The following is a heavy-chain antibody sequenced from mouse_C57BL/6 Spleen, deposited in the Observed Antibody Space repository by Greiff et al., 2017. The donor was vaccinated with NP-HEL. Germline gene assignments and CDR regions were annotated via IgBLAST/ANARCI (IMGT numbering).Heavy chain of an antibody. J-gene: IGHJ4*01. CDR3: AREGIYSNYDAMDY. Sequence: QVQLQQPGAELVKPGASVKLSCKASGYTFTSYWMHWVKQRPGQGLEWIGMIHPNSGSTNYNEKFKSKATLTVDKSSSTAYMQLSSLTSEDSAVYYCAREGIYSNYDAMDYWGQGNSVTVSS. V-gene: IGHV1-64*01. CDR2: IHPNSGST. CDR1: GYTFTSYW. D-gene: IGHD2-5*01.